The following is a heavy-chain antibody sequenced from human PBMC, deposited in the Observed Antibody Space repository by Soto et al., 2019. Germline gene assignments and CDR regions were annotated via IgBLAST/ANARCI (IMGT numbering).Heavy chain of an antibody. CDR1: GFTFSSYS. D-gene: IGHD5-12*01. J-gene: IGHJ3*02. Sequence: GGSLRLSCAASGFTFSSYSMNWVRQAPGKGLEWVSYISSSSSTIYYADSVKGRFTISRDNAKNSLYLQMNSLRAEDTAVYYCARDGEYSGYEYDAFDIWGQGTMVTVSS. CDR2: ISSSSSTI. CDR3: ARDGEYSGYEYDAFDI. V-gene: IGHV3-48*01.